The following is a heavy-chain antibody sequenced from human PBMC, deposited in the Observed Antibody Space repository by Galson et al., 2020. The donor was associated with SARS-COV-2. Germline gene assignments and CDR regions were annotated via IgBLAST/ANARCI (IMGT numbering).Heavy chain of an antibody. CDR1: GGSISSYY. D-gene: IGHD2-15*01. CDR2: IYYSGST. V-gene: IGHV4-59*13. J-gene: IGHJ3*02. Sequence: SETLSLTCTVSGGSISSYYWSWIRQPPGKGLEWIGSIYYSGSTNYNPSLKSRVTISVDTSKNQFSLKLSSVTAADTAVYYCARVDCSGGSCYYYAFDIWGQGTMVTVSS. CDR3: ARVDCSGGSCYYYAFDI.